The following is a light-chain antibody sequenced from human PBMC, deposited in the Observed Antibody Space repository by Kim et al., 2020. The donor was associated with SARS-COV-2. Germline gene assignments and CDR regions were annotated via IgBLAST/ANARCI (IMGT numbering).Light chain of an antibody. J-gene: IGLJ3*02. V-gene: IGLV1-36*01. CDR3: ATWDDRLNGVV. Sequence: QRVTIACSGSNSNIGKNAGNWYQQFPGKAPKLLIYYDDLLPSGVSDRFSASKSGTSASLAISGLQSEDEADYYCATWDDRLNGVVFGGGTQLTVL. CDR2: YDD. CDR1: NSNIGKNA.